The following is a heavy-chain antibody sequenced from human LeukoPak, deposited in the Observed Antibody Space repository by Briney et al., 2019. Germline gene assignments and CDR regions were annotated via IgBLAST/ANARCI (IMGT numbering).Heavy chain of an antibody. CDR1: GYTFTSYG. Sequence: ASVKVSCKASGYTFTSYGIKWLRQAPGQGLDWMGWISGYKTKTDYAQKFQGRVTMTTDTSTSTAYMELRSLRSDDTAVYYCARGGRLDSYNSMDVWGQGTTVTVSS. J-gene: IGHJ6*03. CDR3: ARGGRLDSYNSMDV. CDR2: ISGYKTKT. V-gene: IGHV1-18*01. D-gene: IGHD6-19*01.